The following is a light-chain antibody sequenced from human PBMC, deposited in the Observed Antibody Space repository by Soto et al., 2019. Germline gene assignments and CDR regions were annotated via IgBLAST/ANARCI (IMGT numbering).Light chain of an antibody. J-gene: IGLJ2*01. Sequence: QSALTQPASVSGSPGQSITISCTGTSSDVGGYNYVSWYQQHPGKAPKLMIYDVSNRPSGVSDRFSGTKSGNMASLTISGLQAEDEADFYCSSYTSGNTSVVFGGGTQLTVL. CDR3: SSYTSGNTSVV. CDR1: SSDVGGYNY. CDR2: DVS. V-gene: IGLV2-14*03.